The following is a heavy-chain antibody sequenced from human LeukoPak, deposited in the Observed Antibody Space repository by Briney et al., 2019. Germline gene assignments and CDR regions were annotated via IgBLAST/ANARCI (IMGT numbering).Heavy chain of an antibody. CDR3: AKHNDPFGRELLSDY. CDR2: INPSGGST. V-gene: IGHV1-46*01. J-gene: IGHJ4*02. Sequence: ASVKVSCKASGYTFTSYYMHWVRQAPGQGLEWMGIINPSGGSTSYAQKFQGRVTMTTDTSTSTGYMELRSLRSDDTAVYYCAKHNDPFGRELLSDYWGQGTLVTVSS. CDR1: GYTFTSYY. D-gene: IGHD1-26*01.